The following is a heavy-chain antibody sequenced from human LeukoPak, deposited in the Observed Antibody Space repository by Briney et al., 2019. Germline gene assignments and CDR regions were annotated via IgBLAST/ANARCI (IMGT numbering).Heavy chain of an antibody. CDR1: GLTFSQYA. CDR3: ARDRGYNTFDY. Sequence: GGSLRLSCAASGLTFSQYAMSWVRQAPGKGLEWVSSISGSSDSTYYADSVKGRVTISRDNSKNTLYLQMNSLRAEDTAVYYCARDRGYNTFDYWGQGTLVTVSS. D-gene: IGHD5-24*01. CDR2: ISGSSDST. J-gene: IGHJ4*02. V-gene: IGHV3-23*01.